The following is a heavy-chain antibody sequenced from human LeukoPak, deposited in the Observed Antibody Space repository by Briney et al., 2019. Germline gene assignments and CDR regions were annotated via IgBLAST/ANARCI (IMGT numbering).Heavy chain of an antibody. J-gene: IGHJ4*02. CDR3: ARDPKGSWDKWPRYFDY. V-gene: IGHV3-21*01. CDR1: GFTFSSYS. CDR2: ISSSSSYI. D-gene: IGHD1-26*01. Sequence: GGSLRLSCAASGFTFSSYSMNWVRQAPGKGLEWVSSISSSSSYIYYADSVKGRFTISRDNAKNSLYLQMNSLRAEDTAVYYCARDPKGSWDKWPRYFDYWGQGTLVTVSS.